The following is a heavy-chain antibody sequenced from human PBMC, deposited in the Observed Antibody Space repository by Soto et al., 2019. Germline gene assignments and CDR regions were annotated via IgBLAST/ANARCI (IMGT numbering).Heavy chain of an antibody. D-gene: IGHD2-21*01. J-gene: IGHJ3*02. Sequence: QVQLVQSGAEVKKPGSAVKVSCKDSGVTFSTYSMFWVRQAPGQGLEWMGRIIPMLGISNYAQKFQGRVTISADKSTGTAYMELSSLRSEDTALYYCTIGSWSGEVFDIWGQGTMVTVSS. CDR2: IIPMLGIS. V-gene: IGHV1-69*02. CDR1: GVTFSTYS. CDR3: TIGSWSGEVFDI.